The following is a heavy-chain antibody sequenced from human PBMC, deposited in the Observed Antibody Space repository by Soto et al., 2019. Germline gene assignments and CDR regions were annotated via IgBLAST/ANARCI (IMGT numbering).Heavy chain of an antibody. D-gene: IGHD6-19*01. Sequence: QVQLQESGPGLVKPSETLSLTCTVSGGSVSSGSYYWSWIRQPPGKGLEWIGYIYYSGSTNYNPSLKSRVTRSVDTSKNQFSLKLSSVTAADTAVYYCARGNSSGWYIVPLNYWGQGTLVTVSS. V-gene: IGHV4-61*01. CDR3: ARGNSSGWYIVPLNY. J-gene: IGHJ4*02. CDR2: IYYSGST. CDR1: GGSVSSGSYY.